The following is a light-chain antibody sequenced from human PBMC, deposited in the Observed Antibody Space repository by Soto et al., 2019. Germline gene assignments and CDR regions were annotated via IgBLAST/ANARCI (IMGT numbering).Light chain of an antibody. CDR1: CSDVGGYNY. V-gene: IGLV2-11*01. Sequence: QSALTQPRSVSGSPGQSVTISCTGTCSDVGGYNYVSWYQQHPGKAPKLMIYDVSKRPSGVPDRFSGSKSGNTASLTISGLQAEDEADYYCCSYAGSYTFMVFGGGTKVTVL. CDR3: CSYAGSYTFMV. J-gene: IGLJ2*01. CDR2: DVS.